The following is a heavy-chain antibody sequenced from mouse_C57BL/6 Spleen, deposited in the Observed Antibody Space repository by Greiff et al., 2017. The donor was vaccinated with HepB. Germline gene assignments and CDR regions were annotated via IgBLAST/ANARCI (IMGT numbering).Heavy chain of an antibody. Sequence: EVQRVESGGGLVQPGGSLSLSCAASGFTFTDYYMSWVRQPPGKALEWLGFIRNKANGYTTEYSASVKGRFTISRDNSQSILYLQMNALRAEDSATYYCARSRATIYFDYWGQGTTLTVSS. D-gene: IGHD2-1*01. CDR1: GFTFTDYY. J-gene: IGHJ2*01. V-gene: IGHV7-3*01. CDR2: IRNKANGYTT. CDR3: ARSRATIYFDY.